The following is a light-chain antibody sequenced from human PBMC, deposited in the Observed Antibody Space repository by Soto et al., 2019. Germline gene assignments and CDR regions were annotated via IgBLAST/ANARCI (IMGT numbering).Light chain of an antibody. J-gene: IGLJ2*01. CDR2: SDS. CDR1: SSNIGSNT. CDR3: AAWDDSLRVVV. Sequence: QSVRTQPPSASGTPGQRVTISCSGSSSNIGSNTVNWYQQVPGMAPKLLIYSDSQRPSGVPDRFSGSESGTSVSLAISGLQSEDEADYYCAAWDDSLRVVVFGGGTKVTVL. V-gene: IGLV1-44*01.